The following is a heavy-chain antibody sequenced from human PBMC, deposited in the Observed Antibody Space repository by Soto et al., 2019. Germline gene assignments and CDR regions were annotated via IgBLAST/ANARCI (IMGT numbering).Heavy chain of an antibody. Sequence: EVQLLESGGGLVQPGGSLRLSCAASGFTFSSYAMSWVRQAPGKGLEWVSVSSGSGDSTYYADSERVRFTISRDNSKNTLYLQMNSLRAEDTAVYYCAKGRDGAAAGHTKFYGMDVWGQGTKVTVSS. CDR1: GFTFSSYA. CDR2: SSGSGDST. V-gene: IGHV3-23*01. CDR3: AKGRDGAAAGHTKFYGMDV. J-gene: IGHJ6*02. D-gene: IGHD6-13*01.